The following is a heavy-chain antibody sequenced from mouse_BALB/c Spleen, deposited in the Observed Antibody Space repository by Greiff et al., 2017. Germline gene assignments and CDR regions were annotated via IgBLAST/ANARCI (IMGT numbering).Heavy chain of an antibody. J-gene: IGHJ2*01. CDR1: GFSLTSYG. CDR2: IWAGGST. D-gene: IGHD1-1*01. V-gene: IGHV2-9*02. Sequence: QVQLQQSGPGLVAPSQSLSITCTVSGFSLTSYGVHWVRQPPGKGLEWLGVIWAGGSTNYNSALMSRLSISKDNSKSQVFLKMNSLQTDDTAMYYCARDLRSITTAFDYWGQGTTLTVSS. CDR3: ARDLRSITTAFDY.